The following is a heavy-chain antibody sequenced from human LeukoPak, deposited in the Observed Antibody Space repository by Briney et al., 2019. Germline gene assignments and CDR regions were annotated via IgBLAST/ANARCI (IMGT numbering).Heavy chain of an antibody. Sequence: GGSLRLSCAASGFTFSKFPMGWVRQAPGRGLEWVSAISASGDVTFYADSLRGRFTISRDNAKNSLYLQMNSLRAEDTAVYYCAREEDYYDSSGYPDYWGQGTLVTVSS. V-gene: IGHV3-23*01. CDR1: GFTFSKFP. CDR3: AREEDYYDSSGYPDY. CDR2: ISASGDVT. D-gene: IGHD3-22*01. J-gene: IGHJ4*02.